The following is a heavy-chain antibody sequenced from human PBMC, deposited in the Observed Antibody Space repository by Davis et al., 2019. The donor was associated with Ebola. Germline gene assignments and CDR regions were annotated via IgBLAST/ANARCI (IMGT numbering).Heavy chain of an antibody. CDR3: TTDISEIDLRGY. Sequence: PGGSLRLSCVVSGFSLRRAWMTWVRQAPGRGLEWTGRIKGESDGETTDYAAPVKGRFIISRDDSNNLVYLQMNSLTMEDTAIYYCTTDISEIDLRGYWGQGTLVSVSS. V-gene: IGHV3-15*01. D-gene: IGHD3-10*01. J-gene: IGHJ4*02. CDR1: GFSLRRAW. CDR2: IKGESDGETT.